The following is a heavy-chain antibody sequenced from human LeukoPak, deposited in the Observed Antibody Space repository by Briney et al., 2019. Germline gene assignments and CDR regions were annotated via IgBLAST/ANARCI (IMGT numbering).Heavy chain of an antibody. Sequence: GASVKVSCKASGYTFTSYDINWVRQATGQGLEWMGWMNPNSGNTGYAQKFQGRVTMTRDTSISTAYMELSRLRSDDTAVYYCARDGAITIFGVVIIEDYYYGMDVWGQGTTVTVSS. D-gene: IGHD3-3*01. J-gene: IGHJ6*02. CDR3: ARDGAITIFGVVIIEDYYYGMDV. V-gene: IGHV1-8*01. CDR1: GYTFTSYD. CDR2: MNPNSGNT.